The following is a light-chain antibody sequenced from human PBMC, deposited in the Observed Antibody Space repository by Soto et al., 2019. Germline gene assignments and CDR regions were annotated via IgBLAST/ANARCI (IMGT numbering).Light chain of an antibody. CDR1: ALPKQF. CDR3: QSTDSSGSSVV. J-gene: IGLJ2*01. Sequence: SYELTQPTSVSLSPGQTARITCSGDALPKQFAHWYQQKAGQAPVILIYNDTERPSGIPERFSGSSSGTTVTLTISGLQAEDEADYYCQSTDSSGSSVVFGGGTKLTVL. V-gene: IGLV3-25*03. CDR2: NDT.